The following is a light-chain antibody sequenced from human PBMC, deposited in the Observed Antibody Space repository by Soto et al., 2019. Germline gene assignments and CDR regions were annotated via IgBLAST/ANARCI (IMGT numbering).Light chain of an antibody. V-gene: IGLV2-14*01. CDR3: SSYTKSSPV. Sequence: QSALTQPASVSGSPGQSITISCTGTNSDVGGCNYVSYYLQHPGKAPKFMIYDVNNRPSGVSIRFSGSKSGNMASLTFSGLQAEDEADYYCSSYTKSSPVFGAGTKVTVL. J-gene: IGLJ1*01. CDR2: DVN. CDR1: NSDVGGCNY.